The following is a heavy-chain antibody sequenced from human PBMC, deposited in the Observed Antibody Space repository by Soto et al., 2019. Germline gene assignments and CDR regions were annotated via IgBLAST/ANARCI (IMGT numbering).Heavy chain of an antibody. J-gene: IGHJ4*02. D-gene: IGHD2-2*02. V-gene: IGHV4-30-2*01. CDR2: IYHSGST. Sequence: SETLSLTCAVSGGSISSGGYSWSWIRQPPGKGLEWIGYIYHSGSTYYNPSLKSRVTISVDRSKNQFSLKLSSVTAADTAVYYCARGPAIVVVPAAIDYFDYWGQGTLVTVSS. CDR1: GGSISSGGYS. CDR3: ARGPAIVVVPAAIDYFDY.